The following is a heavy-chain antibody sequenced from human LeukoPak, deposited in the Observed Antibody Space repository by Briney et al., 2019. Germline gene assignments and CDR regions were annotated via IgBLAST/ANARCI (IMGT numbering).Heavy chain of an antibody. V-gene: IGHV3-23*01. Sequence: GGSLRLSCAASGLSFSFYAMSWVRQAPGKGLEWVSSISGGGAGTYYADSVRGRFTISRDNSKNTLYLQMNSLRAEDTALYYCAKGFVRYNIQFDYWGQGALVTVSS. CDR1: GLSFSFYA. CDR3: AKGFVRYNIQFDY. D-gene: IGHD1-1*01. CDR2: ISGGGAGT. J-gene: IGHJ4*02.